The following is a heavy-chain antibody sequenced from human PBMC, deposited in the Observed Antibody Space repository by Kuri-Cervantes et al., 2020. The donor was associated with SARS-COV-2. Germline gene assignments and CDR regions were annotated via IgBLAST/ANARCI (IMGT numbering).Heavy chain of an antibody. Sequence: GSLRLSCTVSGGSISSSSYYWGWIRQPPGKGLEWIGSIYYSGSTYYNPSLKSRVTISVDTSKNQFSLKLSSVTAADTAVYYCARARIYCCSTSCRPMAFDIWGQGTMVTVSS. CDR1: GGSISSSSYY. J-gene: IGHJ3*02. V-gene: IGHV4-39*01. CDR2: IYYSGST. D-gene: IGHD2-2*01. CDR3: ARARIYCCSTSCRPMAFDI.